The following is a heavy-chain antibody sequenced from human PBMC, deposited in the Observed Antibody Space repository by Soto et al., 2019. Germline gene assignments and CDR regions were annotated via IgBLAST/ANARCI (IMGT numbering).Heavy chain of an antibody. J-gene: IGHJ4*02. CDR3: AKDICGPSRCYNDY. CDR1: GFMFSSYV. CDR2: ITDNGGST. V-gene: IGHV3-23*01. D-gene: IGHD2-15*01. Sequence: EVQLLESGGGLVQPGGSLRLSCAASGFMFSSYVMNWVRQAPGKGLEWVSSITDNGGSTYAADAVKGRFTISRDNSKNTLYLQMNSLRADDTAVYYCAKDICGPSRCYNDYWGQGTLVTVSP.